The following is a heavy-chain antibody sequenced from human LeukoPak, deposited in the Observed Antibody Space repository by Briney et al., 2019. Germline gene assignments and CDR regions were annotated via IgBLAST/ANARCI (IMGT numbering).Heavy chain of an antibody. J-gene: IGHJ4*02. CDR1: GGSISSSSYY. D-gene: IGHD6-13*01. Sequence: PSETLSLTCTVSGGSISSSSYYWGWIRQPPGKGLEWIGSIYYSGSTYYNPSLKSRVTISVDTSKNQFSLKLSSVTAADTAVYYCASGRDSSSWPGDYFDYWGQGTLVTVSS. CDR3: ASGRDSSSWPGDYFDY. CDR2: IYYSGST. V-gene: IGHV4-39*01.